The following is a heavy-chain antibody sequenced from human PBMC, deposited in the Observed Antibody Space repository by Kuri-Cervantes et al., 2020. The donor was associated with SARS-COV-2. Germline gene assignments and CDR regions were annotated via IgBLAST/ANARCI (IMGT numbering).Heavy chain of an antibody. J-gene: IGHJ6*02. D-gene: IGHD7-27*01. Sequence: SGPTLVNPTQTLTLTCTFSGFSLSTSGMRVSWIRQPPGKALEWLARIDWDDDKYYSTSLKTRLSISKDTSKNQVVLTMTNMDPVDTATYYCAQMSPRLGISYYGMDVWGQGTTVTVSS. CDR3: AQMSPRLGISYYGMDV. CDR2: IDWDDDK. V-gene: IGHV2-70*04. CDR1: GFSLSTSGMR.